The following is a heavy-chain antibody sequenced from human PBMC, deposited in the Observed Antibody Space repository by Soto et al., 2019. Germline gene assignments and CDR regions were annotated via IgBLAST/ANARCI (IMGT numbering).Heavy chain of an antibody. Sequence: VQLVESGGGVVQPGRSLRLSCAASGFTFSSYGMHWVRQAPGKGLEWVAVISYDGSNKYYADSVKGRFTISRDNSKNTLYLQMNSLRAEDTAVYYCAKDSMVVVVAATLDYWGQGTLVTVSS. V-gene: IGHV3-30*18. CDR3: AKDSMVVVVAATLDY. J-gene: IGHJ4*02. CDR1: GFTFSSYG. D-gene: IGHD2-15*01. CDR2: ISYDGSNK.